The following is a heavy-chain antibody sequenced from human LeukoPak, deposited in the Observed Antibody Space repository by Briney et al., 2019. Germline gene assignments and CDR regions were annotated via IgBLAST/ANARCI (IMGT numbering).Heavy chain of an antibody. CDR2: INHRGDT. Sequence: SETLSLTCAVYGGSFSRYYWSWIRQSPGKGLEWIAEINHRGDTNYNPSVKSRVTISVDTSKNQFSLKETSLTAADTAVYFCARGPTISETGYFDYWGQGTLVTVSS. V-gene: IGHV4-34*01. CDR1: GGSFSRYY. CDR3: ARGPTISETGYFDY. J-gene: IGHJ4*03. D-gene: IGHD1-1*01.